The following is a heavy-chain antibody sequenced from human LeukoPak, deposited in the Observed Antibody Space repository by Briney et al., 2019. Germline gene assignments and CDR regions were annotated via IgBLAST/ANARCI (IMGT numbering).Heavy chain of an antibody. J-gene: IGHJ4*02. CDR1: GGSISSSNYY. D-gene: IGHD6-6*01. CDR2: IYYSGST. Sequence: SETLSLTCTVSGGSISSSNYYWGWIRQPPGKGLEWIGSIYYSGSTYYNPSLKSRVTISVDASKNQFSLKLSSVTAADTAVYYCARPSAKYSSSSPFDYWGQGTLVTVSS. CDR3: ARPSAKYSSSSPFDY. V-gene: IGHV4-39*01.